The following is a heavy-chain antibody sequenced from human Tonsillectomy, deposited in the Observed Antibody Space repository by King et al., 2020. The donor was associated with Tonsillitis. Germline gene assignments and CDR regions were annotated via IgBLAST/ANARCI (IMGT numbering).Heavy chain of an antibody. D-gene: IGHD2-15*01. CDR3: AGLFLGYCSGGSCSDAFDI. J-gene: IGHJ3*02. Sequence: LQLQESGPGLVKPSETLSLTCTVSGGSISSGTYYWGWIRQPPGKGLEWIGSIYYIGNTYYNPSLKSRVTILVATSKNHFSLKLCSVTAADTAVYYGAGLFLGYCSGGSCSDAFDIWGQGTMVTVSS. V-gene: IGHV4-39*07. CDR2: IYYIGNT. CDR1: GGSISSGTYY.